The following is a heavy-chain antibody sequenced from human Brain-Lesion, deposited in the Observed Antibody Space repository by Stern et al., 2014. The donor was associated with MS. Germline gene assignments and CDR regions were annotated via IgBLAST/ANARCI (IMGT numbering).Heavy chain of an antibody. J-gene: IGHJ4*02. D-gene: IGHD1-26*01. CDR3: ATLSPGAGGNYYRHFDY. V-gene: IGHV1-24*01. Sequence: DQLVESGAEVKKPGASVKVSCKVSGYTLTELSMHWVRQAPRTGLEWMGGFDPEDGETIYARKFQGRVSMTEDTSTDTAYMELSSLRSEDTAVYYCATLSPGAGGNYYRHFDYWGQGTLVTVSS. CDR2: FDPEDGET. CDR1: GYTLTELS.